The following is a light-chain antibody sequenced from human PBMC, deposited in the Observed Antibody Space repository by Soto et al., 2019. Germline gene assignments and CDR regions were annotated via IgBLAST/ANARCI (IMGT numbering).Light chain of an antibody. CDR1: QSVSSSY. Sequence: EIVLTQSPGTLSLSPGERATLSCRASQSVSSSYLAWYQQKPGQAPRLLIYGASSRATGIPDRFSGSGSGTDYTLTISSLEPEDFAVYYCQQRSYWRTFGQGTKVDIK. V-gene: IGKV3D-20*02. J-gene: IGKJ1*01. CDR2: GAS. CDR3: QQRSYWRT.